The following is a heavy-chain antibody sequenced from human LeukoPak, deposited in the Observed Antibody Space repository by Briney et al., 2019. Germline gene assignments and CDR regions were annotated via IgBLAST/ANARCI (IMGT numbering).Heavy chain of an antibody. J-gene: IGHJ4*02. V-gene: IGHV3-74*01. CDR1: GFTFGTYW. CDR2: INTDGSTT. D-gene: IGHD5-12*01. Sequence: GGSLRLSCAGSGFTFGTYWMHWVRQAPGGGLVWVSGINTDGSTTSYADSVKGRFTISRDNAKNTVHLQMSSLRAEDTAVYYCAKESGYDVDLEYWGQGALVTVSS. CDR3: AKESGYDVDLEY.